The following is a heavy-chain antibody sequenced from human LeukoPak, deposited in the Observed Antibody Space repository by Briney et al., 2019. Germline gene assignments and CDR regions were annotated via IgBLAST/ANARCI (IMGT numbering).Heavy chain of an antibody. CDR3: ARTTMGSFDY. CDR2: ISHSGTT. D-gene: IGHD3-10*01. J-gene: IGHJ4*02. Sequence: SETLSLTCTVSGDTLRSHYWTWIRQTPEKGLEWIGYISHSGTTNYLPSLWSRVTVSLDTSKNQFSLKLSSVTAADTAVYYCARTTMGSFDYWGQGTLVTVSS. CDR1: GDTLRSHY. V-gene: IGHV4-59*11.